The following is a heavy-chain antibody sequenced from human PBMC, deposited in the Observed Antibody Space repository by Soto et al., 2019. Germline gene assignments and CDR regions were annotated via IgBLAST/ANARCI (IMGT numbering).Heavy chain of an antibody. J-gene: IGHJ4*02. CDR1: GFTVSNNY. CDR3: AKSMSDYTIDY. V-gene: IGHV3-66*01. CDR2: IFSGGST. D-gene: IGHD4-4*01. Sequence: GGSLRLSCAASGFTVSNNYMSWVRQAPGKGLEWVSVIFSGGSTNYVDSVKGRFTISRDNSKNTLYLQMNSLRAEDTAVYYCAKSMSDYTIDYWGQGTLVTVSS.